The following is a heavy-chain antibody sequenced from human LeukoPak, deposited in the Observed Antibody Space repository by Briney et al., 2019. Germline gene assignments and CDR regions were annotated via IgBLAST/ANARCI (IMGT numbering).Heavy chain of an antibody. CDR1: GITLSNYG. CDR3: AKRGVVIRVILVGFHKEAYYFDS. D-gene: IGHD3-22*01. V-gene: IGHV3-23*01. J-gene: IGHJ4*02. CDR2: ISASGGGT. Sequence: GGSLRLSCAVSGITLSNYGMSWVRQAPGKGLEWVAGISASGGGTDYADSVKGRFTISRDNPKNTLYLQMNSLRAEDTAVYFCAKRGVVIRVILVGFHKEAYYFDSWGQGALVTVSS.